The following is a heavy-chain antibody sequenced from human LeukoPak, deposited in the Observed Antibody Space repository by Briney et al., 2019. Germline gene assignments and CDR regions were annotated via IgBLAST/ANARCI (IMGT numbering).Heavy chain of an antibody. CDR2: IHDTGRT. D-gene: IGHD3-3*01. CDR1: GATINSYY. J-gene: IGHJ5*02. Sequence: SETLSLTCTVSGATINSYYWIWIRQSPGKALEWIWYIHDTGRTKYNPSLKSRVIISVDTSQSPLSLKMTSVTAADTAVYYCARGFWYQGRFDWLDPWGQGTLVTVSS. V-gene: IGHV4-59*01. CDR3: ARGFWYQGRFDWLDP.